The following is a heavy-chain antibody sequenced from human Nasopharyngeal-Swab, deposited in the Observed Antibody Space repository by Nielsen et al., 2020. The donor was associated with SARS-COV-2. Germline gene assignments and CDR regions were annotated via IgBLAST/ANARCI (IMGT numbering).Heavy chain of an antibody. D-gene: IGHD2-2*01. V-gene: IGHV1-46*01. CDR3: ARAAKGYCSSTSCYSIPEYYYYYMDV. J-gene: IGHJ6*03. Sequence: WVRQAPGQGLEWMGMINPGGGSISGGTTIYAQKFRGRVTVTRDTSISTAYMELSRLRSDDTAVYYCARAAKGYCSSTSCYSIPEYYYYYMDVWGKGTTVTVSS. CDR2: INPGGGSI.